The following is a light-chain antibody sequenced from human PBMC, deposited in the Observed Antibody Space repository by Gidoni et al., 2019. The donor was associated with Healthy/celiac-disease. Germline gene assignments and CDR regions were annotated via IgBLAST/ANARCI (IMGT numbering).Light chain of an antibody. V-gene: IGKV3-20*01. CDR3: QQYGSSPMYT. CDR1: QSVSSSY. CDR2: GAS. Sequence: VLPPSPGTLSLSPGERATLSCRASQSVSSSYLAWYQQKPGQAPRLLIYGASSRATGIPDRFSGSGSGTDFNLTISRLEPEDFAVYYCQQYGSSPMYTFGQGTKLEIK. J-gene: IGKJ2*01.